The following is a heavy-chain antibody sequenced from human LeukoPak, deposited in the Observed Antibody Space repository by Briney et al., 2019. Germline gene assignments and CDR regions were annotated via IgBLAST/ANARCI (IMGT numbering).Heavy chain of an antibody. V-gene: IGHV4-39*01. CDR3: ASDSSGYSLFDP. J-gene: IGHJ5*02. D-gene: IGHD3-22*01. CDR2: IYYSGST. CDR1: GGSISSSSYY. Sequence: WESLSLICTVSGGSISSSSYYSGWIREPPGKGLEWFGRIYYSGSTYYNSSLKSRLTIPVDTSKSQFSLNLSSVTAADTAVYYCASDSSGYSLFDPWGQGTLVTVSS.